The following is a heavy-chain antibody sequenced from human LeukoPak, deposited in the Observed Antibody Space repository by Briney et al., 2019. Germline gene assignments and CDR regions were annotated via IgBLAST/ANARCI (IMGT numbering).Heavy chain of an antibody. Sequence: ASVKVSCKASDDTFRSYGFSWVRQAPGQGLEWVGWISVYNGNTKYAQKFQDRVTMTTDTFTNTAYMELRSLRAEDTAVYYCAKDSGYSSGWYETFDYWGQGTLVTVSS. D-gene: IGHD6-19*01. V-gene: IGHV1-18*01. CDR2: ISVYNGNT. CDR1: DDTFRSYG. J-gene: IGHJ4*02. CDR3: AKDSGYSSGWYETFDY.